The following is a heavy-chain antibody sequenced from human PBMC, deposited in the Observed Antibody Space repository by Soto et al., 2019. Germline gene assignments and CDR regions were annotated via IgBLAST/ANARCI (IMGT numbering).Heavy chain of an antibody. CDR1: GFNFSCNA. J-gene: IGHJ4*02. D-gene: IGHD6-6*01. CDR3: VRLPGGSAPRPDY. Sequence: WGSLGISCVSSGFNFSCNAMSWVRQAPGKGLQWVSTISGSGDKTYYADSVKGRFTISSDRSKNTLYLQMDSLRADDTAVYYCVRLPGGSAPRPDYWGQGTMVTGSS. CDR2: ISGSGDKT. V-gene: IGHV3-23*01.